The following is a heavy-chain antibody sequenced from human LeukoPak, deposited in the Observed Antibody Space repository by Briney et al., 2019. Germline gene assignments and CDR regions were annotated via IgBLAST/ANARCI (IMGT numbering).Heavy chain of an antibody. V-gene: IGHV1-69*04. CDR2: IIPILGIA. J-gene: IGHJ4*02. Sequence: ASVKVSCKASGYTFTSYGISWVRQAPGQGLEWMGRIIPILGIANYAQKFQGRVTITADKSTSTAYMELSSLRSEDTAVYYCASDRYYYDSSGYCLFDYWGQGTLVTVSS. CDR3: ASDRYYYDSSGYCLFDY. CDR1: GYTFTSYG. D-gene: IGHD3-22*01.